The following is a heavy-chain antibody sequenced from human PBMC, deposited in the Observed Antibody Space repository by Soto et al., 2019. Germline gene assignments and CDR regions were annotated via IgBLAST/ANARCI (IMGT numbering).Heavy chain of an antibody. CDR3: ARSGVVIAAKWLEP. V-gene: IGHV4-61*01. D-gene: IGHD2-21*01. CDR1: GGSVSSGNYY. CDR2: IYYSGYT. Sequence: SETLSLTCTVSGGSVSSGNYYWSWIRQSPGKGLEWIGHIYYSGYTNYNPSLKGRVTISVATSKNQYSLKLASVYAADTAVYYCARSGVVIAAKWLEPWGRGTMVTVSS. J-gene: IGHJ5*02.